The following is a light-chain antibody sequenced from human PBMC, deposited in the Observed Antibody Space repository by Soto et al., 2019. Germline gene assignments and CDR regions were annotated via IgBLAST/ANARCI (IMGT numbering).Light chain of an antibody. V-gene: IGLV2-23*02. CDR3: CSYAVTSTYV. J-gene: IGLJ1*01. CDR2: EVS. CDR1: SSDVGSDNL. Sequence: QSALTQPASVSGSPGQSITISCTGTSSDVGSDNLVSWYQQHPGKAPKFMIYEVSKRPSGVSNRFSGSKSGNTASLTISGLQAEDEADYYCCSYAVTSTYVFGAGTKVTVL.